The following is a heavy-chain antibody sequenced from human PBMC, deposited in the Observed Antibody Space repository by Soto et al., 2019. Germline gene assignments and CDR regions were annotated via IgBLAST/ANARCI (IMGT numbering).Heavy chain of an antibody. CDR2: ISAYNGNT. J-gene: IGHJ4*02. D-gene: IGHD3-22*01. Sequence: ASVKVSCKASGYTFTSYGISWVRQAPGQGLEWMGWISAYNGNTNYAQKLQGRVTMTTDTSTSTAYMELRSLRSDDTAVYYCARDSEYYYDSSGLGGVDYWGQGTLVTVPQ. CDR3: ARDSEYYYDSSGLGGVDY. V-gene: IGHV1-18*01. CDR1: GYTFTSYG.